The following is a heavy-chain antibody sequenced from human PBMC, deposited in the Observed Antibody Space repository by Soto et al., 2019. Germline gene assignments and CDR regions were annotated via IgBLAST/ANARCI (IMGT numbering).Heavy chain of an antibody. CDR3: ARAQFLFFGMDV. J-gene: IGHJ6*02. CDR1: GGSISNSNW. V-gene: IGHV4-4*02. CDR2: IYHDGTR. Sequence: SETLSLTCAVSGGSISNSNWWSWVRRPPGKGLEWIGEIYHDGTRNYNPSLESRVTISMDKSKNQFSLNLRSLTAADTAIYYCARAQFLFFGMDVWGQGTTVTVSS. D-gene: IGHD2-21*01.